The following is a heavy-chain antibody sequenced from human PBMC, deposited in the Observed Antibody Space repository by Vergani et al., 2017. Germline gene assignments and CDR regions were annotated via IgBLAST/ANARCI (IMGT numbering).Heavy chain of an antibody. CDR1: GFTFSTYG. Sequence: QVQLVESGGGVVQPGGSLRLSCAASGFTFSTYGIHWVRQAPDKGLEWVAFIRYDGSNKYHADSVKGRFTISRDNSKNTLYLQMNSLRAEDTAVYYCARETRATQRRKMKDIVVVPATTPPGGYMDVWGKGTTVTVSS. CDR3: ARETRATQRRKMKDIVVVPATTPPGGYMDV. J-gene: IGHJ6*03. CDR2: IRYDGSNK. D-gene: IGHD2-2*01. V-gene: IGHV3-30*02.